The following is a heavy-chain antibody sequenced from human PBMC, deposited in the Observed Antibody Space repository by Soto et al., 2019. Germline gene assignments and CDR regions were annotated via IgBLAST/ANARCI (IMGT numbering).Heavy chain of an antibody. J-gene: IGHJ2*01. CDR2: TYDSGST. CDR3: AREIIPLTTDWYFDL. Sequence: QVQLQESGPGLVKPSETLSLTCTVSGGSISGGGYYWSWIRQPPGKGLEWIGYTYDSGSTYYNPSLKSRISISIDTSKNQLSLRLTSVTAADTAVYYCAREIIPLTTDWYFDLWGRGTLVTVSS. V-gene: IGHV4-30-4*01. D-gene: IGHD4-17*01. CDR1: GGSISGGGYY.